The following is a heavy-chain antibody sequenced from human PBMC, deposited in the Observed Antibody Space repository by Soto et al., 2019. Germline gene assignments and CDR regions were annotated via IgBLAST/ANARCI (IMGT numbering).Heavy chain of an antibody. V-gene: IGHV3-48*03. CDR1: GFTFSSYE. J-gene: IGHJ6*02. D-gene: IGHD3-16*01. CDR2: ISSSGSTI. CDR3: ARALNTQVGGLDV. Sequence: HPGGSLRLSCAASGFTFSSYEMNWVLQAPGKGLEWVSYISSSGSTIYYADSVKGRFTISRDNAKNSLYLQMNSLRAEDTAVYYCARALNTQVGGLDVWGQGTTVTVSS.